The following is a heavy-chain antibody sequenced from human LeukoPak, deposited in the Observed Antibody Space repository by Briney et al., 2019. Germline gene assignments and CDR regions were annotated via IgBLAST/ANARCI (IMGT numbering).Heavy chain of an antibody. CDR2: ISGSSSNV. V-gene: IGHV3-11*04. J-gene: IGHJ1*01. CDR3: ARDFRNGGLES. Sequence: PGGSLRLSCAPSGFIFSDFYMSWVRQAPGKGLEWVSYISGSSSNVRYADSVKGRFTVSRDNAKRTLFLQMNSLRVEDTAVYYCARDFRNGGLESWGQGTLVTVSS. CDR1: GFIFSDFY. D-gene: IGHD3-3*01.